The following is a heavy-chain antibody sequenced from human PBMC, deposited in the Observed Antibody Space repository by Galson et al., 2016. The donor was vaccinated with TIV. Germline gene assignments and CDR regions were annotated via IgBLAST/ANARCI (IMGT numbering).Heavy chain of an antibody. Sequence: SVKVSCKASGGTFSSFAINWVRQAPGQGLQWVGGIIPIFRTPKYARRFQGRVTVTADESTGTAYMELSRLRSDDTAVYYCATGGLRFFDSLTPTFCFDPWGQGPLVTVSS. D-gene: IGHD3-9*01. CDR2: IIPIFRTP. CDR1: GGTFSSFA. CDR3: ATGGLRFFDSLTPTFCFDP. V-gene: IGHV1-69*13. J-gene: IGHJ5*02.